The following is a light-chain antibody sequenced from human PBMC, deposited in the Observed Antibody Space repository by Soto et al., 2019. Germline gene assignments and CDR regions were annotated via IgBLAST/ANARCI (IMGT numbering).Light chain of an antibody. CDR1: QSVDTTF. Sequence: EIVLTQSPGSLSLSPGQRATLSCRASQSVDTTFFAWYQKKPGQAPRLLIYGASKRATGIPDRFSGSGSGTDFTLIISRREPEDFAVYYCQQYMSSETFGQGTKVEIK. J-gene: IGKJ1*01. V-gene: IGKV3-20*01. CDR3: QQYMSSET. CDR2: GAS.